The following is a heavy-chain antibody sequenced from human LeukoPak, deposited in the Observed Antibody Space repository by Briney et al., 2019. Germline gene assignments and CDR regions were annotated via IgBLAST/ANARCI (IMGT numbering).Heavy chain of an antibody. J-gene: IGHJ4*02. CDR2: ISSSSSYI. CDR1: GFTFSSYS. Sequence: GGSLRLSCAASGFTFSSYSMNWVRPAPGKGLEWVSPISSSSSYIYYADSVSGRFTNSRDNSKNTMDQQMNSLRAEDTAVDYCAKSIAVAGLAGGSTFDYWGQGTLVTVSS. D-gene: IGHD6-19*01. CDR3: AKSIAVAGLAGGSTFDY. V-gene: IGHV3-21*01.